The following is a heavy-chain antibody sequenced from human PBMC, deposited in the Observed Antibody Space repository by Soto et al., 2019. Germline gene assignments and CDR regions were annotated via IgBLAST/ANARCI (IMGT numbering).Heavy chain of an antibody. CDR2: IYYSGST. Sequence: SETLSLTCTVSGGSISSGGYYWSWIRQHPGKGLEWIGYIYYSGSTYYNPSLKGRVTISIDTSKNQFSLKLSSVTAADTAVYYCARHLTYCSAGSCYSDFPYYGMDVWGQGTTVTVSS. V-gene: IGHV4-39*01. D-gene: IGHD2-15*01. CDR3: ARHLTYCSAGSCYSDFPYYGMDV. CDR1: GGSISSGGYY. J-gene: IGHJ6*02.